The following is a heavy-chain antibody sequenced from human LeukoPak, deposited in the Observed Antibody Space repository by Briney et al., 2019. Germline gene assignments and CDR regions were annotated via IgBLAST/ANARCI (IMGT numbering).Heavy chain of an antibody. J-gene: IGHJ4*02. Sequence: PSETLSLTCTVSGYSISSGYYWGWIRQPPGKGLEWIGSIYHSGSTYYNPSLKSRVTISVDTSKNQFSLKLSSVTAADTAVYYCAKAPVVTIYRFDYWGQGTLVTVSS. CDR3: AKAPVVTIYRFDY. D-gene: IGHD3-22*01. CDR2: IYHSGST. CDR1: GYSISSGYY. V-gene: IGHV4-38-2*02.